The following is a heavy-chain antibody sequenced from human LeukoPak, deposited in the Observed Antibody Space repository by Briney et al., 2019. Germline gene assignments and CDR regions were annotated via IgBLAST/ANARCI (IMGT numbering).Heavy chain of an antibody. CDR1: GGTFSSYA. CDR2: INPNSGGT. J-gene: IGHJ4*02. D-gene: IGHD2-15*01. Sequence: ASVKVSCKASGGTFSSYAISWVRQAPGQGLEWMGWINPNSGGTNYAQKFQGRVTMTRDTSISTAYMELSRLRSDDTAVYYCARSDCGGGSCYTVWGQGTLVTVSS. V-gene: IGHV1-2*02. CDR3: ARSDCGGGSCYTV.